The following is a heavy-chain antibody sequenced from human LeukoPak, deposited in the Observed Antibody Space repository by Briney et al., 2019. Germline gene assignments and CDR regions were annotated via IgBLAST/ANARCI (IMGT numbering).Heavy chain of an antibody. V-gene: IGHV1-18*01. CDR3: ARGADTNKDYDSSGYYY. CDR1: GYTFTSYG. D-gene: IGHD3-22*01. Sequence: ASVKVSCKASGYTFTSYGISWVRQAPGQGLEWMGWISAYNGNTNYAQKLQGRVTMTTDTSTSTAYMELRSLRSDDTAVYYCARGADTNKDYDSSGYYYWGQGTLVTVSS. J-gene: IGHJ4*02. CDR2: ISAYNGNT.